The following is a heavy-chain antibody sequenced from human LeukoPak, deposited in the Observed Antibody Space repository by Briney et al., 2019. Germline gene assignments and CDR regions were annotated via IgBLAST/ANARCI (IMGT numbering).Heavy chain of an antibody. D-gene: IGHD3-10*01. CDR2: IKSDGSTT. CDR3: ARGLHYYYYGMDV. CDR1: GFTFSSYW. V-gene: IGHV3-74*01. J-gene: IGHJ6*02. Sequence: GGSLRLSCAASGFTFSSYWMHWVRHAPGKGLVWVSRIKSDGSTTTYADSVKGRFTISRDNAKNTLYLQMNSLRAEDTAVYYCARGLHYYYYGMDVWGQGTTVTVSS.